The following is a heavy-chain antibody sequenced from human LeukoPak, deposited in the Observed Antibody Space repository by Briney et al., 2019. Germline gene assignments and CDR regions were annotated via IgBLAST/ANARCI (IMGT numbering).Heavy chain of an antibody. CDR1: GYTFTGYY. CDR2: INPNSGGT. D-gene: IGHD3-10*01. V-gene: IGHV1-2*02. J-gene: IGHJ4*02. CDR3: ARSGGLFGELFVYFDY. Sequence: ASVKVSCKASGYTFTGYYMHWVRQAPGQGLEWMGWINPNSGGTNYAQKFQGRVTMTRDTSISTAYMELSRLRSDDTAVYYCARSGGLFGELFVYFDYWGQGTLVTVSS.